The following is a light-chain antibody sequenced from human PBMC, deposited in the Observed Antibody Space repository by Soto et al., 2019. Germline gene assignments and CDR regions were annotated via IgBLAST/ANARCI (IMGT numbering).Light chain of an antibody. V-gene: IGKV3-20*01. Sequence: EIVLTQSPGTLSLSPGERATLSCRASQSVSSSYLAWYQQKPGQAPRLLIYAASSRATGNPDRFSGSGSGTVFTLTISRLEPEDFSSYYCQQYDSSPYTLGQGTKLEIK. J-gene: IGKJ2*01. CDR1: QSVSSSY. CDR3: QQYDSSPYT. CDR2: AAS.